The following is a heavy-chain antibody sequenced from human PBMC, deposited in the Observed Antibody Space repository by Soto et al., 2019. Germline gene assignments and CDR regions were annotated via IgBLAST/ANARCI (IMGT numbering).Heavy chain of an antibody. CDR2: ISYDEIDK. V-gene: IGHV3-30*04. J-gene: IGHJ4*02. Sequence: PGGSLRLSCAASGFTFSNYTMHWVRQAPGKGLEWVALISYDEIDKYYADAVKGRFTISRDNSKNTLYLQMDGLRAEDTAVYYCAGRSGSSDYWGQGTLVTVSS. D-gene: IGHD3-10*01. CDR1: GFTFSNYT. CDR3: AGRSGSSDY.